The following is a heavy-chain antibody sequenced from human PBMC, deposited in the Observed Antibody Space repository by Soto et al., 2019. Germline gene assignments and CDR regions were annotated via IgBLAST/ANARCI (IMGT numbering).Heavy chain of an antibody. D-gene: IGHD3-22*01. V-gene: IGHV3-15*01. Sequence: GGSLRLSCAASGFTFSNAWMSWVRQAPGKGLEWVGRIKSKTDGGTTDYAAPVKGRFTISRDDSKNTLYLQMNSLKTEDTAVYYCTPPYYYDSSGLRFVDYWGQGTLVTVSS. CDR2: IKSKTDGGTT. J-gene: IGHJ4*02. CDR3: TPPYYYDSSGLRFVDY. CDR1: GFTFSNAW.